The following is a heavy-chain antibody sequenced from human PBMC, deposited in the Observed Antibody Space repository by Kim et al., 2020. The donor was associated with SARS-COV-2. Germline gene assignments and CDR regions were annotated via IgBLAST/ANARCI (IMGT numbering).Heavy chain of an antibody. CDR3: ARDRSVSSWGGWSDT. J-gene: IGHJ5*02. CDR1: GYIFTHYA. CDR2: INVAMGNT. D-gene: IGHD6-13*01. Sequence: ASVKVSCKASGYIFTHYAIHWLRQAPGQRLEWMGWINVAMGNTKYAQRFQRRLSVSRDTSASTAYMELNSLTSADTAVYYCARDRSVSSWGGWSDTWGQG. V-gene: IGHV1-3*01.